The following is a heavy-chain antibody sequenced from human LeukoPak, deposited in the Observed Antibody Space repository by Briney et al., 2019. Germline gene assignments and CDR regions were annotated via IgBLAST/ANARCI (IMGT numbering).Heavy chain of an antibody. CDR2: ISGSGGST. CDR1: GFTFSSYA. CDR3: AKSLGAAAELSWFDP. D-gene: IGHD6-13*01. V-gene: IGHV3-23*01. J-gene: IGHJ5*02. Sequence: GGSLRLSCAASGFTFSSYAMSWVRQAPGKGLEWVSAISGSGGSTYYADSVKGRFTISRGNSKNTLYLQMNSLRAEDTAVYYCAKSLGAAAELSWFDPWGQGTLVTVSS.